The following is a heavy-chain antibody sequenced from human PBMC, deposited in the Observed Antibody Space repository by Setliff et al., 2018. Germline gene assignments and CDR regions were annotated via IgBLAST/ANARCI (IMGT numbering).Heavy chain of an antibody. J-gene: IGHJ6*03. CDR3: AKGVVASYYYMDV. Sequence: GGSLRLSCAASAFTFSRYAMSWVRQSPGKGLEWVSAISGSGGSTYHADSVKGRFTISRDNSKNTLYLQMNSLRAEDTAEYYCAKGVVASYYYMDVWGKGATVTVSS. CDR1: AFTFSRYA. D-gene: IGHD2-15*01. V-gene: IGHV3-23*01. CDR2: ISGSGGST.